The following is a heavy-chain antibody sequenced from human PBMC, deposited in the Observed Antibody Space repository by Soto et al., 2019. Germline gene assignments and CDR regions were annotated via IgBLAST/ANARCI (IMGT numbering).Heavy chain of an antibody. V-gene: IGHV4-34*01. J-gene: IGHJ4*02. Sequence: QVQLQQWGAGLLKPSETLSLTCAVYGGSFSGYYWSWIRQHPGKGLEWIGEINHSGSTNYNPSLQSRVTISVDTSKNQFSLKLSSVTSADTAVYYCARGEGYYYGSGSYGYDYWGQGTLVTVSS. D-gene: IGHD3-10*01. CDR3: ARGEGYYYGSGSYGYDY. CDR2: INHSGST. CDR1: GGSFSGYY.